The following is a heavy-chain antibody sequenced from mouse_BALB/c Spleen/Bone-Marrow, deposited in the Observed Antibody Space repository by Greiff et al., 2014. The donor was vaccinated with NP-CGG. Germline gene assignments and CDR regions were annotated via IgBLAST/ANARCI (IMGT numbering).Heavy chain of an antibody. CDR2: INPFNGDT. CDR3: GRWGDGYYYAMDY. CDR1: GYSFTGYF. Sequence: VQLQQSGPDLVKPGASVKLSCKASGYSFTGYFLNWGRQSHGKSLEWIGHINPFNGDTFYNQKFKGKATLTVDKSSTTAHMELLSLTSEDSAVYYCGRWGDGYYYAMDYWGQGTSVTVSS. J-gene: IGHJ4*01. V-gene: IGHV1-37*01. D-gene: IGHD2-3*01.